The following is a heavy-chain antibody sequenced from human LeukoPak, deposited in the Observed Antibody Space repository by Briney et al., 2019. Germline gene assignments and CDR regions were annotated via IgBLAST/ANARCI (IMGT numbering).Heavy chain of an antibody. J-gene: IGHJ4*02. CDR1: GLIFNSYA. Sequence: GGSLRLSCAASGLIFNSYAMHWVRQAPGRGLEYVSAITSSGNNIFYADSVKGRFTISRDNSKNTLYLQMGSLRAEDMAVYYCTRGPGYDYVWGSFRADCWGQGTLVTVSS. D-gene: IGHD3-16*02. V-gene: IGHV3-64*02. CDR2: ITSSGNNI. CDR3: TRGPGYDYVWGSFRADC.